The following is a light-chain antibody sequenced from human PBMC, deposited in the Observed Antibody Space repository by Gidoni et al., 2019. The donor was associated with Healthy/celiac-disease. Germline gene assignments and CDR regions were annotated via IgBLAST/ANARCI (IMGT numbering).Light chain of an antibody. Sequence: EIVLTQSPGTLSLSPGERATLSCRASQSVSSSYLAWYQQKPGQAPRLLIYGASSRATGIPDRFSGSGSGTDFTLTISRLEPEDFAVYYCQQYGSPLQTFGGXTKVEIK. CDR3: QQYGSPLQT. J-gene: IGKJ4*01. V-gene: IGKV3-20*01. CDR2: GAS. CDR1: QSVSSSY.